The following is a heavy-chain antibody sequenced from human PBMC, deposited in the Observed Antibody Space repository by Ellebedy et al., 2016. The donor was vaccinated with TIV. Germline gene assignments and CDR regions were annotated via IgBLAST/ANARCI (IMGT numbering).Heavy chain of an antibody. CDR1: RYTFPKYY. CDR2: INPSGCST. Sequence: ASVKVSCKASRYTFPKYYMHWVRQPPGQGLEWMGMINPSGCSTSYAQKFQGRVTMTRDTSTSTVYMELSSLRSEDTAVYYCTCLQLGIADYLDYWGQGALVTVSS. D-gene: IGHD6-13*01. J-gene: IGHJ4*02. CDR3: TCLQLGIADYLDY. V-gene: IGHV1-46*01.